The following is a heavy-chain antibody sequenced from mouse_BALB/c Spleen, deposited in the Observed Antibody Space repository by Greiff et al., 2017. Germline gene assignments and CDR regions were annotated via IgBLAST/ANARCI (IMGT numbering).Heavy chain of an antibody. CDR1: GFSLTSYG. D-gene: IGHD1-1*01. CDR3: ARNPNYYGSSYGFDY. V-gene: IGHV2-4-1*01. J-gene: IGHJ2*01. CDR2: IWSGGST. Sequence: VMLVESGPGLVQPSQSLSITCTVSGFSLTSYGVHWVRQSPGKGLEWLGVIWSGGSTDYNAAFISRLSISKDNSKSQVFFKMNSLQADDTAIYYCARNPNYYGSSYGFDYWGQGTTLTVSS.